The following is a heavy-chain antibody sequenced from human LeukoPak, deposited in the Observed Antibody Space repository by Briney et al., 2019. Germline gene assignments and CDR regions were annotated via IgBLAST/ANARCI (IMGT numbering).Heavy chain of an antibody. CDR1: GFIFTDYY. J-gene: IGHJ4*02. Sequence: PGGSLRLTCAASGFIFTDYYMSWIRQAPGKGLEWVSFIDSSSTSTNYVDSVKGRFSISRDNAKNSLYLQMNSLRVEDTAVYYCARGILSSGWYHSWGQGTLVTVSS. V-gene: IGHV3-11*06. D-gene: IGHD6-19*01. CDR3: ARGILSSGWYHS. CDR2: IDSSSTST.